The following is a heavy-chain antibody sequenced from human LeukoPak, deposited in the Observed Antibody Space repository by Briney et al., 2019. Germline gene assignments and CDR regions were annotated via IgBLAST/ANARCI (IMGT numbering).Heavy chain of an antibody. Sequence: GGSLRLPCAASGFTVSSTYMSWVRQAPGKGLEWVSIIYSGGSTYYADSVKGRFTISRDNSKNTVYLQMNSLRAEDTAVYYCARDLNLDYWGQGTLVTVFS. CDR1: GFTVSSTY. CDR2: IYSGGST. CDR3: ARDLNLDY. V-gene: IGHV3-66*01. J-gene: IGHJ4*02.